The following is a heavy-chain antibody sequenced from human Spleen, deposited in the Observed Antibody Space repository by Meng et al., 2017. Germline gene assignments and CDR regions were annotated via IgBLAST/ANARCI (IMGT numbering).Heavy chain of an antibody. CDR3: ARGPTTMAHDFDY. CDR2: INHSGST. CDR1: GGSFSDYY. V-gene: IGHV4-34*01. J-gene: IGHJ4*02. D-gene: IGHD4-11*01. Sequence: VQLQQWGAGLLKPSETLSLTCVVCGGSFSDYYWSWIRQPPGKGLEWIGEINHSGSTNYNPSLESRATISVDTSQNNLSLKLSSVTAADSAVYYCARGPTTMAHDFDYWGQGTLVTVAS.